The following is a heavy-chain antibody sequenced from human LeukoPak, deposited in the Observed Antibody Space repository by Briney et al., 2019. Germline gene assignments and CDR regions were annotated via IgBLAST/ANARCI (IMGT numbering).Heavy chain of an antibody. CDR3: AREHSSGYYCFDY. CDR2: ISYDGSNK. CDR1: GFTFSSYG. V-gene: IGHV3-30*03. J-gene: IGHJ4*02. Sequence: AGGSLRLSCAASGFTFSSYGMHWVRQAPGKGLERVAVISYDGSNKYYADSVKGRFTISRDNSKNTLYLQMNSLRAEDTAVYYCAREHSSGYYCFDYWGQGTLVTVSS. D-gene: IGHD3-22*01.